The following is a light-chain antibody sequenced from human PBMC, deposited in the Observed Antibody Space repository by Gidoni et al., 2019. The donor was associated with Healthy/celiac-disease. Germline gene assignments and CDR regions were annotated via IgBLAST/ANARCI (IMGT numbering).Light chain of an antibody. V-gene: IGKV1-5*01. CDR3: QQYNSNSQT. J-gene: IGKJ1*01. CDR2: DAS. Sequence: DIQMTQSPSTLSASVGDRVTITCRASQSISSWLAWYQQKPGKAPKLLIYDASSLESGVPSRFSGSGSGTEFTLTISSLQPDDFATYYCQQYNSNSQTFXQXTKVEIK. CDR1: QSISSW.